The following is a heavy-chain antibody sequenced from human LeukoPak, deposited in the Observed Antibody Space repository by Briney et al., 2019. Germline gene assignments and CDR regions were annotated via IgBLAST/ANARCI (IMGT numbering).Heavy chain of an antibody. V-gene: IGHV1-69*05. J-gene: IGHJ5*02. CDR2: IIPIFGTA. Sequence: GAAVKVSCKASGGTFSSYAISWVRQAPGQGLEWRGMIIPIFGTANYAQKFHGRVTITTADSTSTASMELSSLRSEDTAVYYCARGAYDSSGYYPYNWFDPWGQGTLVTVSS. CDR1: GGTFSSYA. CDR3: ARGAYDSSGYYPYNWFDP. D-gene: IGHD3-22*01.